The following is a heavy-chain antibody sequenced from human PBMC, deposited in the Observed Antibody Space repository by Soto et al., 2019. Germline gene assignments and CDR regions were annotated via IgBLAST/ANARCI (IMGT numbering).Heavy chain of an antibody. CDR3: ARDTIWSGYEFPPVTGAFDI. V-gene: IGHV3-7*01. CDR2: IKQDGSEK. Sequence: PGGSLRLSCAASGFTFSSYWMSWVRQAPGKGLEWVANIKQDGSEKYYVDSVKGRFTISRDNAKNSLYLQMSSLRAEDTAVYYCARDTIWSGYEFPPVTGAFDIWGQGTMVTVSS. D-gene: IGHD3-3*01. CDR1: GFTFSSYW. J-gene: IGHJ3*02.